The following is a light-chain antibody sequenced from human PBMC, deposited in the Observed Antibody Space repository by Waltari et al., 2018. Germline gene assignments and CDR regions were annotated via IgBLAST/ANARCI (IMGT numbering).Light chain of an antibody. CDR3: QQYGTSPYT. V-gene: IGKV3-20*01. J-gene: IGKJ2*01. Sequence: EIVLTQSPGTLSLSPGERATLSCRASQGVSSRYLAWYQQKPGQAPRLLIYSASSRATGIPDRFSGSGSGTDFTLTISGLEPEDFAVYYCQQYGTSPYTVGQGTKVESK. CDR1: QGVSSRY. CDR2: SAS.